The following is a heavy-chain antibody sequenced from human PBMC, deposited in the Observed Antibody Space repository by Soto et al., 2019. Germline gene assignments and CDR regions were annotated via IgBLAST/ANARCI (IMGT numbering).Heavy chain of an antibody. CDR2: ISPYNGNT. D-gene: IGHD1-26*01. CDR3: TRGVVRLCNDVSVGFDY. J-gene: IGHJ4*02. V-gene: IGHV1-18*01. Sequence: QVQLVQSGAEVKKPGASVKVSCMASGYPFTSYGISWVRQAPGQGLEWVGWISPYNGNTHYAQNLQGRVTMTTYTCTSASDMGLRSLRSDDTALYYCTRGVVRLCNDVSVGFDYWGQGTLVTVSS. CDR1: GYPFTSYG.